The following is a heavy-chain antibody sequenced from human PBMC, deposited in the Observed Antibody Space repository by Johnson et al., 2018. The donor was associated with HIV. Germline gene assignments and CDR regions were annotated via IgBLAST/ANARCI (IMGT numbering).Heavy chain of an antibody. CDR3: AKPKTGIDAFDI. V-gene: IGHV3-NL1*01. CDR2: IYSGGST. CDR1: GFTFSSYG. J-gene: IGHJ3*02. D-gene: IGHD3-10*01. Sequence: VQVVESGGGVVQSGRSLRLSCAASGFTFSSYGMHWVRQAPGKGLEWVAVIYSGGSTYYADSVKGRFTISRDNSKNTLYLQMNSLRAEDTAVYYCAKPKTGIDAFDIWGQGTMVTVSS.